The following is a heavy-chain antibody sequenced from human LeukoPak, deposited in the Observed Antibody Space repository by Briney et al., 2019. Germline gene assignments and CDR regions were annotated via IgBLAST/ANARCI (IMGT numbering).Heavy chain of an antibody. CDR1: GVTFSSYA. Sequence: SVKVSCKAAGVTFSSYAISWVRQAPGQGLEWMGGIIPIFGTANYAQKFQGRVTITADKSTSTAYMELSSLRSEDTAVYYCAREDYYDSSGYYSGGHDYWGRGTLVTVSS. CDR3: AREDYYDSSGYYSGGHDY. D-gene: IGHD3-22*01. J-gene: IGHJ4*02. CDR2: IIPIFGTA. V-gene: IGHV1-69*06.